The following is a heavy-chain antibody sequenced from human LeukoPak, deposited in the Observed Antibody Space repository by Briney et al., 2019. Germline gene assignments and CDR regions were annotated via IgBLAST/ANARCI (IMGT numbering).Heavy chain of an antibody. Sequence: PGGSLRLSCAASGFTFSSYAMSWVRQAPGKGLEWVSAISGSGGSTYYADSVKGRFTISRDNSKNTLYLQMNSLRAEDTAVYYCAKDLSSIVGATRGSAFDIWGQGTMVTVS. V-gene: IGHV3-23*01. CDR2: ISGSGGST. D-gene: IGHD1-26*01. J-gene: IGHJ3*02. CDR1: GFTFSSYA. CDR3: AKDLSSIVGATRGSAFDI.